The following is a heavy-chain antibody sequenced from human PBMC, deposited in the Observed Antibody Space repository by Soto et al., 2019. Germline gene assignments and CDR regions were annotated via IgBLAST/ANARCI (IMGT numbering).Heavy chain of an antibody. V-gene: IGHV1-69*02. CDR1: GGTFSSYT. Sequence: ASVKVSCKASGGTFSSYTISWVRQAPGQGLEWMGRIIPILGIANYAQKFQGRVTITADKSTSTAYMELSSLRSEDTAVYYCARGSGPMIEWHWGQGTQVTVSS. CDR2: IIPILGIA. J-gene: IGHJ4*02. D-gene: IGHD3-22*01. CDR3: ARGSGPMIEWH.